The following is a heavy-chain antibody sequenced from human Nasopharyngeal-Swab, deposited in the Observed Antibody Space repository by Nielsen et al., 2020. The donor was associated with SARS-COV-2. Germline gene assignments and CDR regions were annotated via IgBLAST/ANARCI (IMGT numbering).Heavy chain of an antibody. Sequence: LKISCAASGFTFSSYGMHWVRQAPGKGLEWVAVISYDGSNKYYADSVKGRFTISRDNSKNTLYLQMNSLRAEDTAVYYCAKDLKGDGYNYQPPDYWGQGTLVTVSS. D-gene: IGHD5-24*01. V-gene: IGHV3-30*18. CDR2: ISYDGSNK. CDR3: AKDLKGDGYNYQPPDY. J-gene: IGHJ4*02. CDR1: GFTFSSYG.